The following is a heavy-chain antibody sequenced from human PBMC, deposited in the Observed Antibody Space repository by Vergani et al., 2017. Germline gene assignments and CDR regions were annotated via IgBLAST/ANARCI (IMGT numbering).Heavy chain of an antibody. V-gene: IGHV4-34*02. J-gene: IGHJ4*02. Sequence: QVQLQQWGAGVVKPSGTLSLTCAVFGESFSSFYWSWIRQPPGKGLEWIGEINNDGHTNYNPSLESRVTVSRDTAKNQFSLNLMSVTAADTAMYYCAVRPRDNLVGGGIVTKRTFDYWRQGSLVTVSS. CDR3: AVRPRDNLVGGGIVTKRTFDY. CDR2: INNDGHT. CDR1: GESFSSFY. D-gene: IGHD3-10*01.